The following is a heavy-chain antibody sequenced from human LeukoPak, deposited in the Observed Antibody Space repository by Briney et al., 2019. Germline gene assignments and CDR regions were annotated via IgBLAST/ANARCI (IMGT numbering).Heavy chain of an antibody. D-gene: IGHD3-22*01. Sequence: GGSLRLSCAASGFTFRSYTMNWVRQAPGKGLEWVSSIRSSSSYKFYADPVKGRFTISRDDAKNSLYLQMNSLRAEDTAVYYCARGGIDYDSSGYYYDYWGQGTLVTVSS. CDR1: GFTFRSYT. CDR3: ARGGIDYDSSGYYYDY. V-gene: IGHV3-21*01. J-gene: IGHJ4*02. CDR2: IRSSSSYK.